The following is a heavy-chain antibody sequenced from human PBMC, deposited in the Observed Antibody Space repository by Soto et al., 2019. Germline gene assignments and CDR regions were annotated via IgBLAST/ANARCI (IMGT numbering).Heavy chain of an antibody. CDR2: ISSSGSTI. CDR3: ARDGGRDGYSNYYGMDV. D-gene: IGHD3-16*01. J-gene: IGHJ6*02. Sequence: LRLSCAASGFTFSSYEMNWVRQAPGKGLEWVSYISSSGSTIYYADSVKGRFTISRDNAKNSLYLQMNSLRAEDTAVYYCARDGGRDGYSNYYGMDVWGQGTTVTVPS. CDR1: GFTFSSYE. V-gene: IGHV3-48*03.